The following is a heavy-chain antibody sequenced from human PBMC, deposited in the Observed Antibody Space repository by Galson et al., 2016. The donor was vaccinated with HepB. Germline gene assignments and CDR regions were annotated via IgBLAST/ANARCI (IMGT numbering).Heavy chain of an antibody. D-gene: IGHD4-17*01. CDR1: GGSISSNNW. Sequence: ETLSLTCAVSGGSISSNNWWNWVRQSPGKGLEWIGEISHSGSTNYNPSLKSRVTISVDKSKNQFSLKLSSVTAADTAVYYCARVLFGDYTYFFDCWGQGTLVTVSS. CDR3: ARVLFGDYTYFFDC. CDR2: ISHSGST. V-gene: IGHV4-4*02. J-gene: IGHJ4*02.